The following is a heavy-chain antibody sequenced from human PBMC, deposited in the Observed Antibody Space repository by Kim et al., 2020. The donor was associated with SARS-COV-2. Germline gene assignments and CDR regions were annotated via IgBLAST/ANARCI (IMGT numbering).Heavy chain of an antibody. V-gene: IGHV3-66*01. CDR2: VYACGNT. CDR1: RFSVSTNY. CDR3: ARARKTAGSAGPFYF. J-gene: IGHJ4*02. Sequence: GGSLRLSCAASRFSVSTNYMSCVRQAPGKVLEWVSVVYACGNTYYSDSVKGRFSISTDNSKDTVHLLMNRLIAEDTAVYYCARARKTAGSAGPFYFLGQG. D-gene: IGHD3-10*01.